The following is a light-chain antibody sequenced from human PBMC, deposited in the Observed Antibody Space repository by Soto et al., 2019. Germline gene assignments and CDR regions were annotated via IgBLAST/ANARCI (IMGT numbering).Light chain of an antibody. V-gene: IGLV2-14*01. CDR3: SSYTGSNLGV. CDR1: SSDVGGYNY. J-gene: IGLJ1*01. Sequence: SVLTQPASVSGTPGQSITISCTGTSSDVGGYNYVSWYQQHPGKAPTLMISEVSNRPSGVSNRFSGSKSGNTASLTISGPQAEDEAAYYCSSYTGSNLGVFGTGTRSPS. CDR2: EVS.